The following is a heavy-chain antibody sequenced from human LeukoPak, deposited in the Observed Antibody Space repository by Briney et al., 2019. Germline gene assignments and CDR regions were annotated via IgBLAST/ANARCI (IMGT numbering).Heavy chain of an antibody. Sequence: PGGSLRLSCAASGFTFDDYAMHWVRHAPGKGLEWVSLISGDGGSTYYADSVKGRFTISRDNSKNSLYLQMNSLRTEDTALYYCAKDLYSYGRYYYYYYYMDVWGKGTTVTVSS. CDR1: GFTFDDYA. CDR3: AKDLYSYGRYYYYYYYMDV. J-gene: IGHJ6*03. V-gene: IGHV3-43*02. D-gene: IGHD5-18*01. CDR2: ISGDGGST.